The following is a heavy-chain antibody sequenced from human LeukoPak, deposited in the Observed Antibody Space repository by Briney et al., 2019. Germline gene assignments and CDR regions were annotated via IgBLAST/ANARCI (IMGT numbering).Heavy chain of an antibody. D-gene: IGHD3-10*01. CDR2: ISGSGGST. V-gene: IGHV3-23*01. J-gene: IGHJ6*03. CDR1: GFTFSSYA. Sequence: PGGSLRLSCAASGFTFSSYAMSWVRQAPGKGLEWVSAISGSGGSTYYADSVKGRFTISRDNSKNTLYLQMNSLRAEDTAVYYCAKDPMAYYYYYMDVWGKGITVTVSS. CDR3: AKDPMAYYYYYMDV.